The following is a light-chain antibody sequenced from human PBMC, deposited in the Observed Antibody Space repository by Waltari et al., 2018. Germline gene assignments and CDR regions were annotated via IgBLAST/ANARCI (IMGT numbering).Light chain of an antibody. CDR1: SGSIVSTH. V-gene: IGLV6-57*02. CDR3: QSYDSSKWV. Sequence: NFMRTQPHSVSESPGTTVTISCTASSGSIVSTHVQWYQQRPGSRPTTVIYENKHRPSEVPDRFSGSIDSSSNSASLTISGLKTEDEADYYCQSYDSSKWVFGGGTKLTVL. CDR2: ENK. J-gene: IGLJ3*02.